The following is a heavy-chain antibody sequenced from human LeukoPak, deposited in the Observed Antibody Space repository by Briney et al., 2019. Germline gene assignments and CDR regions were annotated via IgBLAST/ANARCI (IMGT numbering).Heavy chain of an antibody. CDR2: INWNGGST. J-gene: IGHJ3*02. D-gene: IGHD3-22*01. CDR3: ASLVVITTRGDHDAFDI. CDR1: GFTFDDYG. V-gene: IGHV3-20*04. Sequence: GGSLRLSCAASGFTFDDYGMSWVRQAPGKGLEWVSGINWNGGSTGYADSVKGRFTISSDNAKNSLYLQMNSLRAEDTALYYCASLVVITTRGDHDAFDIWGQGTMVTVSS.